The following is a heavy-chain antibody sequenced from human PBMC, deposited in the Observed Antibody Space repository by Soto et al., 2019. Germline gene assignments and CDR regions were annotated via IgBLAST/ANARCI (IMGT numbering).Heavy chain of an antibody. V-gene: IGHV2-5*02. CDR3: ARLGVAGITYAVDS. J-gene: IGHJ4*02. Sequence: QITLKESGPPLVKPTQTLTLPCTLSGISLSSSGVGVGWIGQPPGKALEWLTVIYWDDDKRNNLSLKTRLTITKDTSKTQVVHTMTNMAPVNTVSYYCARLGVAGITYAVDSWGQGTLVTVSS. CDR2: IYWDDDK. CDR1: GISLSSSGVG. D-gene: IGHD6-19*01.